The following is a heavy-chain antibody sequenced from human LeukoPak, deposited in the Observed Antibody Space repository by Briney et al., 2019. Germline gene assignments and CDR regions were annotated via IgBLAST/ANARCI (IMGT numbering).Heavy chain of an antibody. CDR3: AKDPGGYGDYGYFDY. J-gene: IGHJ4*02. CDR2: INSDGSST. V-gene: IGHV3-74*01. D-gene: IGHD4-17*01. Sequence: GGSLRLSCAASGFTFSSYWMHWVRQAPGKGLVWVSRINSDGSSTSYADSVKGRFTISRDNSKNTLYLQMNSLRAEDTAVYYCAKDPGGYGDYGYFDYWGQGTLVTVSS. CDR1: GFTFSSYW.